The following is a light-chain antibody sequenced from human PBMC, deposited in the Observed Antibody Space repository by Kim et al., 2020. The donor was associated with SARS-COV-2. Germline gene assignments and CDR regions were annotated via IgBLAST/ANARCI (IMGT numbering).Light chain of an antibody. Sequence: ASVGERVTITCRASQDIRNHLAWYQQRPGKVPKLLIYAASALHSGVPSRFGGSGSGTDFTLTITSLQPEDVATYYCQKYDSVPWTFGPGTKVDIK. V-gene: IGKV1-27*01. CDR3: QKYDSVPWT. CDR1: QDIRNH. CDR2: AAS. J-gene: IGKJ1*01.